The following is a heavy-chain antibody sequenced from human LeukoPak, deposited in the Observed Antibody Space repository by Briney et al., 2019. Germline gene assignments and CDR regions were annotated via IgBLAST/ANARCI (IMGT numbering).Heavy chain of an antibody. J-gene: IGHJ4*02. CDR2: IYHSGST. Sequence: SETLSLTCTVSGYSISSGYYWGWIRQPPGKGLEWIGSIYHSGSTYYNPSLKSRVTISVDTSKNQFSLKLSSVTAADTAVYYCARDHRITFGGVIVLWGQGTLVTVSS. CDR3: ARDHRITFGGVIVL. V-gene: IGHV4-38-2*02. CDR1: GYSISSGYY. D-gene: IGHD3-16*02.